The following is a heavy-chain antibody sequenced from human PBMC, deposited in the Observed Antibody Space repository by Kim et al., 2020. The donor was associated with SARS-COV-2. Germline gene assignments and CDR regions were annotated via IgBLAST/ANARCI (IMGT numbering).Heavy chain of an antibody. CDR2: INHSGST. Sequence: SETLSLTCAVYGGSFSGYYWSWIRQPPGKGLEWIGEINHSGSTNYNPSLKSRVTISVDTSKNQFSLKLSSVTAADTAVYYCARSGGYCSSTSCYESEFQHWGQGTLVTVSS. J-gene: IGHJ1*01. CDR3: ARSGGYCSSTSCYESEFQH. CDR1: GGSFSGYY. V-gene: IGHV4-34*01. D-gene: IGHD2-2*01.